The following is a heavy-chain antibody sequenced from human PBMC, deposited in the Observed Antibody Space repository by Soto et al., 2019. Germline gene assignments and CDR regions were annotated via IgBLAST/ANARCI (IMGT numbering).Heavy chain of an antibody. CDR1: GLTFSSYW. D-gene: IGHD5-12*01. Sequence: EVQLVESGGGLVQPGGSLRLSCKASGLTFSSYWMSWVRQAPGTGLEWVAIIKEDGTEIYYVDSVKGRFTISRDNAKNSLYLQMNSLRAEDTAVYYCARDGDGYNRVAFDIWGQGTMVTVSS. V-gene: IGHV3-7*04. J-gene: IGHJ3*02. CDR2: IKEDGTEI. CDR3: ARDGDGYNRVAFDI.